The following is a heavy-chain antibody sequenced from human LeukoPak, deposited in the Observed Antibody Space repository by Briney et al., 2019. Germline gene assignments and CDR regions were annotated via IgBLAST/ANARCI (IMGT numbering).Heavy chain of an antibody. V-gene: IGHV1-46*01. CDR3: ARDGGTAHTFDY. CDR1: GYTFPSYY. CDR2: INPSGGST. D-gene: IGHD1-26*01. Sequence: ASVTASCKAYGYTFPSYYMHGVRQAPGQGVEWVGIINPSGGSTSYAQKFQGRVTMTRDTSTSTVYMELSSLRSEDTAVYYCARDGGTAHTFDYWGQGTLVTVSS. J-gene: IGHJ4*02.